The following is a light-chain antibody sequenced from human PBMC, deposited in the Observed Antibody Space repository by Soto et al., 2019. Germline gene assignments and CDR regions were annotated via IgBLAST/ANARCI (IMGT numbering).Light chain of an antibody. CDR1: SSDVGSYNN. V-gene: IGLV2-14*03. Sequence: QSVMTQPASVSGSPGQTITFSCTGTSSDVGSYNNVAWYQQHPGKAPKLMIYDVSNRPLGISNPFSGSKSANTAALTISGLQSEGEGVYYCSLFTRSSTLVCGGRTK. J-gene: IGLJ2*01. CDR2: DVS. CDR3: SLFTRSSTLV.